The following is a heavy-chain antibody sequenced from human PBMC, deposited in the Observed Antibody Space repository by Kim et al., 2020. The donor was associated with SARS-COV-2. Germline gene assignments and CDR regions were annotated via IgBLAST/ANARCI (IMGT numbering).Heavy chain of an antibody. Sequence: GGSLRLSCAASGFTFDDYAMHWVRQAPGKGLEWVSGISWNSGSIGYADSVKGRFTISRDNAKNSLYLQMNSLRAEDTALYYCAKVIRGYSYGYFDYWGQGTLVTVSS. CDR3: AKVIRGYSYGYFDY. D-gene: IGHD5-18*01. J-gene: IGHJ4*02. V-gene: IGHV3-9*01. CDR2: ISWNSGSI. CDR1: GFTFDDYA.